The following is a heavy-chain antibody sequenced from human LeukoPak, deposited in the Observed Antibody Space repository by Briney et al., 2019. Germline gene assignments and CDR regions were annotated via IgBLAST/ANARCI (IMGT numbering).Heavy chain of an antibody. Sequence: TSEKVSTNASGYTFTSYVISWVRQAPGQRREWMGWMSDYNGNTNYAQKLQGRVNMTTDTSKSTAYMELRSLRSDDTAVYYCARDKGGSYYTHWGQGTVVSVS. CDR2: MSDYNGNT. CDR1: GYTFTSYV. J-gene: IGHJ4*02. D-gene: IGHD1-26*01. CDR3: ARDKGGSYYTH. V-gene: IGHV1-18*01.